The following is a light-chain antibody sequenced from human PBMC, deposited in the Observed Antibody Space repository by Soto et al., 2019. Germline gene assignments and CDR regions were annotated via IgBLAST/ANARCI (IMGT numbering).Light chain of an antibody. Sequence: EMDMTQSPATLSVSPGEGATLSCRAAQNIGNSLGWYQQRPGQAPRLLIYGAFHRATGIPARFSGSGSGTEFTLTINSLQPEDSATYYCQYLGAFGKGTKLEIK. CDR1: QNIGNS. J-gene: IGKJ2*01. CDR2: GAF. CDR3: QYLGA. V-gene: IGKV3-15*01.